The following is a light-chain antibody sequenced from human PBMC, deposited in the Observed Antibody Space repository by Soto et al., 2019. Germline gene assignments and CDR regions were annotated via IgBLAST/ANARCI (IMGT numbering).Light chain of an antibody. V-gene: IGLV2-23*01. CDR3: CSYAGSSTYYV. CDR1: SSDVGSYNL. J-gene: IGLJ1*01. CDR2: EGS. Sequence: QSALTQRASVSGSPGQSITISCTGTSSDVGSYNLVSWYQQHPGKAPKLMIYEGSKRPSGVSNRFSGSKSGNTASLTISGLQAEDEADYYCCSYAGSSTYYVFGNGTKVTVL.